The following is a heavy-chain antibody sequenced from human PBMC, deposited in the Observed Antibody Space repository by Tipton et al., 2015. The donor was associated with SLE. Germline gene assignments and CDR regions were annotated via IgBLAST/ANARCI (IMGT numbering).Heavy chain of an antibody. CDR2: IWYDGSNK. V-gene: IGHV3-30*02. CDR1: GFTFSTYG. J-gene: IGHJ5*02. CDR3: AKIANSGWYLGH. Sequence: SLRLSCAASGFTFSTYGMHWVRQAPGKGLEWVAFIWYDGSNKYYADSVKGRFTVSRDNSRNSVYLQMNSLRTEDTAVYYCAKIANSGWYLGHWGQGTLVTVSS. D-gene: IGHD6-19*01.